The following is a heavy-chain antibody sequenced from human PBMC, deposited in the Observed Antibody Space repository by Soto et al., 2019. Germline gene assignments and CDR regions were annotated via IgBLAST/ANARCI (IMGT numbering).Heavy chain of an antibody. Sequence: GASVKVSCKASGYTFTSYAMHWVRQAPGQRLEWMGWINAGNGNTGYAQKFQGRVTMTRNTSISTAYMELSSLRSEDTAVYYCARRYQAFGKYYFDYWGQGTLVTVSS. CDR1: GYTFTSYA. CDR3: ARRYQAFGKYYFDY. CDR2: INAGNGNT. V-gene: IGHV1-3*01. D-gene: IGHD3-10*01. J-gene: IGHJ4*02.